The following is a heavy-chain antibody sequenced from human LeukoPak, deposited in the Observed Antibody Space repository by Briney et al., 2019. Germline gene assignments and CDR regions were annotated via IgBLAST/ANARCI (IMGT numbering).Heavy chain of an antibody. CDR1: GGSISSSRYY. V-gene: IGHV4-39*01. CDR3: ARVIGLTDWVDP. CDR2: IYYSGST. D-gene: IGHD3-10*01. J-gene: IGHJ5*02. Sequence: SETLSLTCTVSGGSISSSRYYWGWIRQPPGKGLEWIGSIYYSGSTHYNPSLKSRVIISVDTSKNQFSLKLRSVTAADTAVYYCARVIGLTDWVDPWGQGTLVIVSS.